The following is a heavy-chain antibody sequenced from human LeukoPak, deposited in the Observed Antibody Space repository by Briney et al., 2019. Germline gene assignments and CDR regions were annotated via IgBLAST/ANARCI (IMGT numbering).Heavy chain of an antibody. D-gene: IGHD4-17*01. V-gene: IGHV1-69*13. CDR3: ARGAYGDLNWDNWFDP. J-gene: IGHJ5*02. Sequence: GASVKVSCKASGGTFSSYAISWVRQAPGQGLEWMGGIIPIFGTANYAQKFQGRVTITADESTSTAYMELSSLRSEDTAVYYCARGAYGDLNWDNWFDPWGQGTLVTVSS. CDR2: IIPIFGTA. CDR1: GGTFSSYA.